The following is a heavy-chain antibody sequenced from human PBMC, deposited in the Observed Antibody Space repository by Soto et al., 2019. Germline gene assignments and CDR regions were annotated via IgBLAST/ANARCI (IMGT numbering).Heavy chain of an antibody. D-gene: IGHD6-13*01. CDR1: GGSISSYY. J-gene: IGHJ5*02. Sequence: SETLSLTCTVSGGSISSYYWSWIRQPPGKGLEWIGYIYYSGSTNYNPSLKSRVTISVDTSKNQFSLKLSSVTAADTAVYYCARERSSDYSSWFDPWGQGTLVTVS. CDR2: IYYSGST. V-gene: IGHV4-59*01. CDR3: ARERSSDYSSWFDP.